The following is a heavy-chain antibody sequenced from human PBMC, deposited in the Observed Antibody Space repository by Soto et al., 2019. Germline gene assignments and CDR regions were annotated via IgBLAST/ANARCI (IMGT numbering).Heavy chain of an antibody. CDR3: ARDYCISTSCYDYYHGMDV. D-gene: IGHD2-2*01. Sequence: ASVKVSCKASGYTFPSYAMHWVRQVPGQRLEWMGWINAGNGNTKYSQKFQGRVTITRDTSASTAYMELSSLRSEDTAVYYCARDYCISTSCYDYYHGMDVWGQGTTVTVSS. CDR1: GYTFPSYA. J-gene: IGHJ6*02. CDR2: INAGNGNT. V-gene: IGHV1-3*01.